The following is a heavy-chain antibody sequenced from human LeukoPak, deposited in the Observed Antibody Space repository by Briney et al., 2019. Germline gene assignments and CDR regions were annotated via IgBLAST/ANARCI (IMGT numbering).Heavy chain of an antibody. Sequence: GGSLRLSCAASGFTFSTFSMNWVRHTPGKGLEWISFISGSSEKIHYADSVKGRFTISRDNSKNTLYLQMNSLRAEDTAVYYCAKDGKAYYDFWSGYYLSWFDPWGQGTLVTVSS. CDR2: ISGSSEKI. V-gene: IGHV3-23*01. CDR3: AKDGKAYYDFWSGYYLSWFDP. J-gene: IGHJ5*02. CDR1: GFTFSTFS. D-gene: IGHD3-3*01.